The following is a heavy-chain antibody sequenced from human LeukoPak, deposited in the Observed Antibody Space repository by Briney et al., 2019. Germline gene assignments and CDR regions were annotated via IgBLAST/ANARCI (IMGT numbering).Heavy chain of an antibody. V-gene: IGHV4-59*01. Sequence: SETLSLTCTVSGGSISSYYWSWIRQPPGKGLEWIGYIYYSGSTNYNPSLKSRVTISVDTSKNQFSLKLSSVTAADTAVYYCATSTGYSSSWSRPFDYWGQGTLVTVSS. CDR2: IYYSGST. CDR3: ATSTGYSSSWSRPFDY. D-gene: IGHD6-13*01. J-gene: IGHJ4*02. CDR1: GGSISSYY.